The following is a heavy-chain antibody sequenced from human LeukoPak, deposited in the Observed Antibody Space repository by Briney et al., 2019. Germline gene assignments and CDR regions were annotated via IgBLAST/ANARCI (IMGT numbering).Heavy chain of an antibody. CDR1: GFTVSSNY. CDR2: IYVSGNT. J-gene: IGHJ4*02. V-gene: IGHV3-53*01. Sequence: GGSLRLSCAASGFTVSSNYMSWVRQAPGKGLEWVSVIYVSGNTYYADSVKGRFTISRDTSKNTLYLQVNSLRADDTAVYYCARLGAAAGVDYWGQGTLVTVSS. CDR3: ARLGAAAGVDY. D-gene: IGHD6-13*01.